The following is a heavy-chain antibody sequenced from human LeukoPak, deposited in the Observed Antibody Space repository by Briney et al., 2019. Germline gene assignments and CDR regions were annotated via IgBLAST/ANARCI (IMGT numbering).Heavy chain of an antibody. D-gene: IGHD1-26*01. CDR2: IYYSGST. Sequence: SENLSLTCTVSGGSISSSSYYWGWIRQPPGKGLEWIGSIYYSGSTYYNPSLKSRVTISVDTSKNQFSLKLSSVTAADTAVYYCARRKWGGAIRLFDPWGQGTLVTVSS. CDR1: GGSISSSSYY. CDR3: ARRKWGGAIRLFDP. V-gene: IGHV4-39*01. J-gene: IGHJ5*02.